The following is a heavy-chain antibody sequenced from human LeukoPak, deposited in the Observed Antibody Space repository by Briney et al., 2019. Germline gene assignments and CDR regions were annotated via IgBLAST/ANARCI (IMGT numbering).Heavy chain of an antibody. CDR2: ISSNGGST. CDR3: VKYSSSWKRCDNWFDP. Sequence: GGSLRLSCSASGFTFSSYAMHWVRQAPGKGLEYVSAISSNGGSTYYADSVKGRFTISRDNSKNTLYLQMSSLRAEDTAVYYCVKYSSSWKRCDNWFDPWGQGTLVTVSS. J-gene: IGHJ5*02. CDR1: GFTFSSYA. D-gene: IGHD6-13*01. V-gene: IGHV3-64D*06.